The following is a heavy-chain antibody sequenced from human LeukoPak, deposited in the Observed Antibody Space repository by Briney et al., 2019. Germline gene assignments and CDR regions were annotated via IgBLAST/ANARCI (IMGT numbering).Heavy chain of an antibody. D-gene: IGHD5-12*01. Sequence: SVKVSCKASGGTFISYAISWVRQAPGQGLEWMGRIIPIFGTANYAQKFQGRVTITTDESTSTAYMELSSLRSEDTAVYYCAREDIVATMMSRFDPWGQGTLVTVSS. CDR2: IIPIFGTA. CDR1: GGTFISYA. CDR3: AREDIVATMMSRFDP. J-gene: IGHJ5*02. V-gene: IGHV1-69*05.